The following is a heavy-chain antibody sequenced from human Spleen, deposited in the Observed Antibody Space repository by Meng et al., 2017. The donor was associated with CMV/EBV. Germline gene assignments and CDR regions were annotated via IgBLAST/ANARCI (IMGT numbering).Heavy chain of an antibody. CDR1: GFNFSNFG. Sequence: GESLKISCAASGFNFSNFGMHWVRQAPGKGLEWVTFIRFDESNEFYADSVKGRFTVSRDNSKNTLYLQMNSLRAEDTGVYYCARVRPLQEYYYYYYGLDVWGQGTTVTVSS. D-gene: IGHD5-24*01. CDR3: ARVRPLQEYYYYYYGLDV. CDR2: IRFDESNE. J-gene: IGHJ6*02. V-gene: IGHV3-30*02.